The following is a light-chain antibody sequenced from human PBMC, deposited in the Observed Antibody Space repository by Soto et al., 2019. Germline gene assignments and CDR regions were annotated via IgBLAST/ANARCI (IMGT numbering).Light chain of an antibody. V-gene: IGLV2-14*03. Sequence: QSALIQPASVSGSPGQSITMSCTGTSSDVGGYNYVYWYQQHPGKAPKLMIYDVNNRPSGVSTRFSGSKSGNTASLTISGLQAEDEADYYCSSYTGSGYVFETGTKVTVL. CDR3: SSYTGSGYV. J-gene: IGLJ1*01. CDR2: DVN. CDR1: SSDVGGYNY.